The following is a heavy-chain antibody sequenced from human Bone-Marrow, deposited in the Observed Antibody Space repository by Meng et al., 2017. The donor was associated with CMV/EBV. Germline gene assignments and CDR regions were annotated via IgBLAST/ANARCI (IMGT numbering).Heavy chain of an antibody. CDR2: INPSGGST. Sequence: ASVKVSCKASGYTFTSYYMHWVRQAPGQGLEWMGIINPSGGSTSYAQKFQGRVTMTRDTSTSTAYMELRSLRSEDTAVYYCAREKYWSGYSNYYYGMDVWGQGTTVTVSS. D-gene: IGHD3-3*01. J-gene: IGHJ6*02. CDR1: GYTFTSYY. V-gene: IGHV1-46*01. CDR3: AREKYWSGYSNYYYGMDV.